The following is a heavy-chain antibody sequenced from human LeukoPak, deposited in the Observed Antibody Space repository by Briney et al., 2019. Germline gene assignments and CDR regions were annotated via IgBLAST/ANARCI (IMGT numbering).Heavy chain of an antibody. Sequence: SETLSLTCTVTGGSFSTYYGRWIRQPPGKGLEWRGHFYYSGSTNYNPSLMRRVSISVDTSRNTFSLTLTSVTEAHTAVYYLPRGQGGNYYLDYFDYWGEGDLVTVST. J-gene: IGHJ4*02. D-gene: IGHD1-26*01. CDR3: PRGQGGNYYLDYFDY. CDR2: FYYSGST. V-gene: IGHV4-59*01. CDR1: GGSFSTYY.